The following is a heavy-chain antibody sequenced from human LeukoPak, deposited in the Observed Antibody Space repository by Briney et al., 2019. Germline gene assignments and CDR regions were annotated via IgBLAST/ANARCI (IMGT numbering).Heavy chain of an antibody. V-gene: IGHV3-23*01. CDR3: VKEHVDRAFTRSFEM. CDR1: GFSFSTNP. Sequence: QPGGSLRLSCAASGFSFSTNPMSWVRQAPGKGLEWVSAISPDKTYYADSVKGRLTISRDNYKNTVDLHMNSPRAEDTAIYYCVKEHVDRAFTRSFEMWGQGIVVTVSS. CDR2: ISPDKT. J-gene: IGHJ3*02. D-gene: IGHD3-3*02.